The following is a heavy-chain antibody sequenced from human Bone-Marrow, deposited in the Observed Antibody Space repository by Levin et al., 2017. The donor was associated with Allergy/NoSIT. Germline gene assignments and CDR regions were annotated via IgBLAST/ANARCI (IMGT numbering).Heavy chain of an antibody. CDR3: ARRLGSGGSPDY. V-gene: IGHV5-51*01. Sequence: KLGESLKISCKASGYKFTSYWIGWVRQMPGKGLEWMGIIYPGDSDTRYSPSFQGHVTISADKSTSTAYLQWSSLKASDTAMYFCARRLGSGGSPDYWGQGTLVTVSS. J-gene: IGHJ4*02. CDR2: IYPGDSDT. D-gene: IGHD2-15*01. CDR1: GYKFTSYW.